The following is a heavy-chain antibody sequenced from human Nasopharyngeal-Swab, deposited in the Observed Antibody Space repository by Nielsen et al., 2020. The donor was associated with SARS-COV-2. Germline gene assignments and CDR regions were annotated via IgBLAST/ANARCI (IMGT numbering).Heavy chain of an antibody. V-gene: IGHV1-46*01. Sequence: ASVKVSCKASGYSFTTYFIHWVRQAPGQGLEWMGLINPSDGSTRYAERFQGRVSMTRDSSTRTFYMELRSLRSDDTAVFYCARVFYQPHNWFDPWGQGTLVTVSS. D-gene: IGHD2-2*01. CDR3: ARVFYQPHNWFDP. CDR1: GYSFTTYF. CDR2: INPSDGST. J-gene: IGHJ5*02.